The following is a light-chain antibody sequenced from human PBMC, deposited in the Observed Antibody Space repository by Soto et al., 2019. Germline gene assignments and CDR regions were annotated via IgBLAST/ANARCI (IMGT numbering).Light chain of an antibody. V-gene: IGKV3-20*01. CDR2: GAS. CDR1: QSVSGH. CDR3: QQYGSSPIT. Sequence: EIVMTQSPATLSVSPGGRATLSCRASQSVSGHLAWYQQNPGQAPRLLIYGASSRATGIPDRFSGSGSGTDFTLTISRLEPEDFAVYYCQQYGSSPITFGQGTRLEI. J-gene: IGKJ5*01.